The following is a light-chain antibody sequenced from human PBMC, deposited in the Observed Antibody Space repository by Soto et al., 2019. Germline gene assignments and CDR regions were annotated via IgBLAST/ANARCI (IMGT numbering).Light chain of an antibody. CDR2: GAS. Sequence: IMLTQSPGTLSLSPGERATLSCRASQSVSSSYLAWYQQKPGQAPRLLIYGASSRATGIPDRFSGSVSGTDFTLTISRLEPEDFAVYYCQQYGSSPTFGGGTKVDIK. J-gene: IGKJ4*01. CDR3: QQYGSSPT. CDR1: QSVSSSY. V-gene: IGKV3-20*01.